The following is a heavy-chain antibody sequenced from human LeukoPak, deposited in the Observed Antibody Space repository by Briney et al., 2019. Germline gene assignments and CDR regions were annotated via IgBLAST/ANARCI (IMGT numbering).Heavy chain of an antibody. CDR2: INWNGGKR. CDR3: ARATHRKGPFDY. CDR1: GFTFDDYG. J-gene: IGHJ4*02. Sequence: GGSLRLSCAASGFTFDDYGMSWVRQVPGKGLEWVSGINWNGGKRGYADAVKGRFSISRDNARNSLYLEMNNLRVEDTAFYYCARATHRKGPFDYWGQGTLVTVSS. V-gene: IGHV3-20*04.